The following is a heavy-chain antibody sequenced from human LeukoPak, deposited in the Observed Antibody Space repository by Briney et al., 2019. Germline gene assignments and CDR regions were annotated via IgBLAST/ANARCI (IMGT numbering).Heavy chain of an antibody. Sequence: PGGSLRLSCSASGFTFSSYAMHWVRQAPGKGLEWVSAISGSGGSTYYADSVKGRFTISRDNSKNTLYLQMNSLRAEDTAVYYCARSSGWYIYWGQGTLVTVSS. D-gene: IGHD6-19*01. V-gene: IGHV3-23*01. CDR1: GFTFSSYA. CDR3: ARSSGWYIY. CDR2: ISGSGGST. J-gene: IGHJ4*02.